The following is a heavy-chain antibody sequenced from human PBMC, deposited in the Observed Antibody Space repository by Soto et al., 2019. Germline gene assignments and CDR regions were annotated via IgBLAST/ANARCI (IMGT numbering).Heavy chain of an antibody. V-gene: IGHV3-23*01. CDR1: GFTFSSYA. CDR3: AKYTSFLWYYDSSGYYVFDY. D-gene: IGHD3-22*01. CDR2: ISGSGGST. J-gene: IGHJ4*02. Sequence: GGSLRLSCAASGFTFSSYAMSWVRQAPGKGLEWVSAISGSGGSTYYADSVKGRFTISRDNSKNTLYLQMNSLRAEDTAVYYCAKYTSFLWYYDSSGYYVFDYWGQGTLVTVSS.